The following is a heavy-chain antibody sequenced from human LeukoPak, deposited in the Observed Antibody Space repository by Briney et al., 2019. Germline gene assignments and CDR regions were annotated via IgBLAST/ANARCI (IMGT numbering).Heavy chain of an antibody. Sequence: GGSLRLSCAASGFPFSSYGMYWVRQAPGKGLEWVAFIRYDGSNEYYADSVKGRFTISRDNSKNTLYLQMNSLRAEDTAVYYCAKDRGLRYFDWLLDYWGQGTLVTVSS. CDR3: AKDRGLRYFDWLLDY. J-gene: IGHJ4*02. D-gene: IGHD3-9*01. CDR2: IRYDGSNE. V-gene: IGHV3-30*02. CDR1: GFPFSSYG.